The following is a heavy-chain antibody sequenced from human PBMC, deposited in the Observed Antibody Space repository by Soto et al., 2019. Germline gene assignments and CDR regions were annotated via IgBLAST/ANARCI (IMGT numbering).Heavy chain of an antibody. CDR3: ARDTMGGSSQSSYYYYGMDV. V-gene: IGHV4-30-2*01. Sequence: SETLSLTCAVSGGSISSGGYSWSWIRQPPGKGLEWIGYIYHSGSTYYNPSLKSRVTISVDRSKNQFSLTLSSVPAADTAVYYCARDTMGGSSQSSYYYYGMDVWGQGTTVTVSS. J-gene: IGHJ6*02. CDR1: GGSISSGGYS. D-gene: IGHD3-16*01. CDR2: IYHSGST.